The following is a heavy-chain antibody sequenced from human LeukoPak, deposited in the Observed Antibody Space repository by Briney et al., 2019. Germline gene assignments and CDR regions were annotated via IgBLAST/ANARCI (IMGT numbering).Heavy chain of an antibody. D-gene: IGHD3-9*01. CDR2: ISSSSSYI. V-gene: IGHV3-21*04. J-gene: IGHJ6*03. CDR1: GFTFSSYS. Sequence: GGSLRLSCAASGFTFSSYSMNWVRQAPGKGLEWVSSISSSSSYIYYADSVKGRFTISRDNAKNSLYLQMNSLRAEDTAVYYCARVRYDILTGYLSYYYYYMDVWGKGTTVTVSS. CDR3: ARVRYDILTGYLSYYYYYMDV.